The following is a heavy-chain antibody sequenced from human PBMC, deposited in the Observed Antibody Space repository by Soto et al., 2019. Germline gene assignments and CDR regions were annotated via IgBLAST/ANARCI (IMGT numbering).Heavy chain of an antibody. J-gene: IGHJ4*02. CDR1: GFTFSSYS. CDR2: ISSSSSYI. D-gene: IGHD3-10*01. CDR3: ASTWFGESAFDY. V-gene: IGHV3-21*01. Sequence: GGSLRLSCAASGFTFSSYSMNWVRQAPGKGLEWVSSISSSSSYIYYADSVKGRFTISRDNAKNSLYLQMNSLRAEDTAVYYCASTWFGESAFDYWGQGTLVTVSS.